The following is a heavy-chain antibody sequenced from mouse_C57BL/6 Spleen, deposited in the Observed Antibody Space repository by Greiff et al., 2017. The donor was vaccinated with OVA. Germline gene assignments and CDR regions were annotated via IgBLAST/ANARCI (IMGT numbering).Heavy chain of an antibody. D-gene: IGHD1-1*01. CDR2: IYPRDGST. CDR1: GYTFTSYD. CDR3: ARSPYYYGSSYWYFDV. Sequence: VQLQQSGPELVKPGASVKLSCKASGYTFTSYDINWVKQRPGQGLEWIGWIYPRDGSTKYNEKFKGKATLTVDTSSSTAYMELHSLTSEDSAVYCCARSPYYYGSSYWYFDVWGTGTTVTVSS. V-gene: IGHV1-85*01. J-gene: IGHJ1*03.